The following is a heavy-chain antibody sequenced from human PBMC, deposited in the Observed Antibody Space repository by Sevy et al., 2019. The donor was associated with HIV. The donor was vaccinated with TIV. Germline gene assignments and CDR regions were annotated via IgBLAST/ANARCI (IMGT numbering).Heavy chain of an antibody. D-gene: IGHD1-1*01. Sequence: GGSLRLSCTASGFTFSTYTLTWVRQAPGKGLEWVSSITPDDTHYADSVRGRFSVSRDNSKNTLYRQMDSLTVDDTAVYYCARDAQTWRGPWYGTSGADRWGQGTLVTVSS. V-gene: IGHV3-23*01. CDR2: ITPDDT. CDR1: GFTFSTYT. CDR3: ARDAQTWRGPWYGTSGADR. J-gene: IGHJ5*02.